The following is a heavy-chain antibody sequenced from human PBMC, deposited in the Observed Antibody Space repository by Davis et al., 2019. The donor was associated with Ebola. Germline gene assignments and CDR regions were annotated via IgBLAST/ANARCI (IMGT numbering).Heavy chain of an antibody. CDR2: IYSDGSST. Sequence: GESLKISCAASGFTFSSYWMHWVRQAPGKGLVWVSRIYSDGSSTSYADSVKGRFTISRDNAKNTLYLQMNSLRAEDTAVYYCASGQCGGSCYSPYYYYGMDVWGKGTTVTVSS. CDR3: ASGQCGGSCYSPYYYYGMDV. CDR1: GFTFSSYW. J-gene: IGHJ6*04. V-gene: IGHV3-74*01. D-gene: IGHD2-15*01.